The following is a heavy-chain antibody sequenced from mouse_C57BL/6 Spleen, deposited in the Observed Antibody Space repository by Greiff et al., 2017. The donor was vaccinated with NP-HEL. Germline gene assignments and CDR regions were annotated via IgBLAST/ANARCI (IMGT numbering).Heavy chain of an antibody. CDR3: ARSGDYYGSSHYAMDY. Sequence: VQLQQSGAELVRPGASVTLSCKASGYTFTDYEMHWVKQTTVHGLEWIGAIDPETGGTAYNQKFKGKATLTADKSSSTAYMELRSLTSEDSAVYYCARSGDYYGSSHYAMDYWGQGTSVTVSS. J-gene: IGHJ4*01. D-gene: IGHD1-1*01. V-gene: IGHV1-15*01. CDR1: GYTFTDYE. CDR2: IDPETGGT.